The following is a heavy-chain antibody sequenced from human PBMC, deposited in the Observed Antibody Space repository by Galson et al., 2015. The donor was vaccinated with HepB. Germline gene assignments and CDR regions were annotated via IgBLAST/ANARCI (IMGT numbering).Heavy chain of an antibody. J-gene: IGHJ4*02. V-gene: IGHV7-4-1*02. Sequence: SCKASGYTFTSYAMNWVRQAPGQGLEWMGWINTNTGNPTYAQGFTGRFVFSLDTSVSTVYLQISSLKAEDTAVYYCARGGPRYSSGWAPGYWGQGTLVTVSS. CDR1: GYTFTSYA. CDR3: ARGGPRYSSGWAPGY. CDR2: INTNTGNP. D-gene: IGHD6-19*01.